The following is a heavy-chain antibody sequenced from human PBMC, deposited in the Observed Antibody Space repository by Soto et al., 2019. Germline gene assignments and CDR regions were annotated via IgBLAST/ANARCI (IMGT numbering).Heavy chain of an antibody. CDR3: ASGIAARPYYVDY. CDR1: GGSISSYY. V-gene: IGHV4-59*08. D-gene: IGHD6-6*01. Sequence: SETLSLTCTVSGGSISSYYWSWIRQPPGKGLEWIGYIYYSGGTNXXPSLKSRVXISVDTSKNQFXLKLSXVTSADTPVXYCASGIAARPYYVDYWGQGTLVTVSS. CDR2: IYYSGGT. J-gene: IGHJ4*02.